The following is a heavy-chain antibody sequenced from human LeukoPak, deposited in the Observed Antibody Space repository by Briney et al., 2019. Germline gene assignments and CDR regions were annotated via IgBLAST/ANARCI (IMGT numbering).Heavy chain of an antibody. CDR3: ARYCNGGSCYSYYFDY. CDR2: IYYSGST. J-gene: IGHJ4*02. Sequence: PSETLSLTCTVSGGSISSGDYYWSWIRQPPGKGLEWIGYIYYSGSTYYNPSLKSRVTISVDTSKNQFSLNLSSVTAADTAVYYCARYCNGGSCYSYYFDYWGKGTLVTVSS. D-gene: IGHD2-15*01. V-gene: IGHV4-30-4*01. CDR1: GGSISSGDYY.